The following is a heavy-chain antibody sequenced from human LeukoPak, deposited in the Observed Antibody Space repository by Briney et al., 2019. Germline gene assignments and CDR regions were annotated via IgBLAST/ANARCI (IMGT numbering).Heavy chain of an antibody. D-gene: IGHD6-19*01. CDR1: GGSISSYY. CDR3: ARDLEQWLDV. J-gene: IGHJ6*04. CDR2: IYYSGST. Sequence: SETLSLTCTVSGGSISSYYWSWIRQPPGKGLEWIGYIYYSGSTSYNPSLKSRVTISVDTSKNQFSLKLSSVTAADTAVYYCARDLEQWLDVWGKGTTVTVSS. V-gene: IGHV4-59*12.